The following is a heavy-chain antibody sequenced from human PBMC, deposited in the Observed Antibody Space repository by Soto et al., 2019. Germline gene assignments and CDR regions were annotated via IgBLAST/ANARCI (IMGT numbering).Heavy chain of an antibody. V-gene: IGHV4-4*07. J-gene: IGHJ6*02. CDR1: GGSISGYS. D-gene: IGHD6-19*01. CDR3: ARDGIAVAGTSAYYYGMDV. CDR2: IYTSGST. Sequence: SETLSLTCTVSGGSISGYSWSWIGRPPGKGLEWIGRIYTSGSTNYNPSLKSRVTMSVDTSKNQFSLKLSSVTAADTAVYYCARDGIAVAGTSAYYYGMDVWGQGTTVTVYS.